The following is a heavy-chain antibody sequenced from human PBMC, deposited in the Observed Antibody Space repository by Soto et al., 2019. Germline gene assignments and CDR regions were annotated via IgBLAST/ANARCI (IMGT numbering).Heavy chain of an antibody. CDR3: ARVPAAIQWLVWGAFDI. V-gene: IGHV3-30-3*01. Sequence: QVQLVESGGGVVQPGRSLRLSCAASGFTFSSYAMHWVRQAPGKGLEWVAVISYDGSNKYYADSVKGRFTISRDNSKNTLYRQMNSLRAEDTAVYYCARVPAAIQWLVWGAFDIWGQGTMVTVSS. CDR1: GFTFSSYA. J-gene: IGHJ3*02. CDR2: ISYDGSNK. D-gene: IGHD6-19*01.